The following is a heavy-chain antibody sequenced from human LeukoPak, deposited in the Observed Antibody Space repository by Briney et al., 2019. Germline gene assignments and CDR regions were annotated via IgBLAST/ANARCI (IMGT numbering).Heavy chain of an antibody. CDR2: MNPNSGNT. J-gene: IGHJ4*02. CDR1: GYTFTSYD. D-gene: IGHD1-26*01. Sequence: GASVKVSCKASGYTFTSYDINWVRQATGQGLEWMGWMNPNSGNTGYAQKFQGRVTITRNTSISTAYMQLSSLRSEDTAVYYCARARSGSYLKGGDYWGQGTLVTVS. V-gene: IGHV1-8*03. CDR3: ARARSGSYLKGGDY.